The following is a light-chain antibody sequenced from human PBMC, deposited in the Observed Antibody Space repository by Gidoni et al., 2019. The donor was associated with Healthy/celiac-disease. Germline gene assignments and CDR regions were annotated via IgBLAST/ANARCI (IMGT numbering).Light chain of an antibody. Sequence: AIRMTQSPSSFSASTGDRVTITCRASQGISSYLSWYQQKPGKAPNLLIYAAATLQSGVPSRVSGSGSGTDFTLTISGLQSEEFATYYCQQYYSYPLTFGGGTKVEIK. CDR2: AAA. CDR3: QQYYSYPLT. V-gene: IGKV1-8*01. CDR1: QGISSY. J-gene: IGKJ4*01.